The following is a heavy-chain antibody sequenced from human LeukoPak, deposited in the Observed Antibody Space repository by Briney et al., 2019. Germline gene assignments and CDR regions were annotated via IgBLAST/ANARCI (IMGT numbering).Heavy chain of an antibody. V-gene: IGHV4-59*01. CDR2: IYYSGST. Sequence: SQTLSLTCTVSGGSISSYYWSWIRQPPGKGLEWIGYIYYSGSTNYNPSLKSRVTISVDTSKNQFSLKLSSVTAADTAVYYCARELSGYATAWGQGTLVTVSS. CDR1: GGSISSYY. CDR3: ARELSGYATA. D-gene: IGHD5-18*01. J-gene: IGHJ4*02.